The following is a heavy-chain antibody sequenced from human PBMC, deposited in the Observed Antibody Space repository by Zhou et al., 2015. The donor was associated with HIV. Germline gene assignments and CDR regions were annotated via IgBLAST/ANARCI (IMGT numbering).Heavy chain of an antibody. CDR3: ARERGGATRPGWRYFDL. J-gene: IGHJ2*01. CDR2: IIPILRIP. CDR1: GGPFNSYS. V-gene: IGHV1-69*04. Sequence: QVQLVQSGAEVKKPGSSVKVSCQASGGPFNSYSINWVRQAPGHGLEWMGGIIPILRIPNYAETSQGRVTITADTSTNTVYMELSSLRSEDTAVYYCARERGGATRPGWRYFDLWGRGTLVTVSS. D-gene: IGHD6-6*01.